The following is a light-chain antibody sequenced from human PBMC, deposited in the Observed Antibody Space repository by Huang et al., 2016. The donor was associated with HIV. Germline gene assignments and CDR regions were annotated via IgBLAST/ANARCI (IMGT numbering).Light chain of an antibody. V-gene: IGKV1-39*01. CDR2: ATS. Sequence: DIQITQSPSSLSASVGDRITITCRASQNIGNYLNWYQQRPVKSPNLLISATSNLQSGVSSRFIASGYGTVFILTVTSLRLEDFATYYCQQTFTSFWTFGQGTRVDIK. CDR1: QNIGNY. J-gene: IGKJ1*01. CDR3: QQTFTSFWT.